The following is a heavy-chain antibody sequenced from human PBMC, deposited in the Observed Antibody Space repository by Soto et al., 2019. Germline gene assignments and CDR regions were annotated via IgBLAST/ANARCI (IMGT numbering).Heavy chain of an antibody. Sequence: QVQLVQSGAEVSKPGSSVRVSCKASGGSFNRHTISWVRQAPGQGLEWMGGIIHIFGTANHAQKFQGRVTIIADESTSTVYMELSSLRSDDTAIYYCARGWGYDSTDYYYAYWGQGTLVIVSS. CDR3: ARGWGYDSTDYYYAY. J-gene: IGHJ4*02. CDR1: GGSFNRHT. V-gene: IGHV1-69*01. CDR2: IIHIFGTA. D-gene: IGHD3-22*01.